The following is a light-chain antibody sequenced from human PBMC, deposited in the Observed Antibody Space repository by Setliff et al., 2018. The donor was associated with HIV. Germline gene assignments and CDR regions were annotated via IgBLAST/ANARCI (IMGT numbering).Light chain of an antibody. J-gene: IGLJ2*01. CDR3: LLYYRGAVI. Sequence: QAVVTQEPSLTVSPGGTVTLTCASSAGAVTNDHYPNWFRQKPGQAPRALIYSTDNKHSWTSARFSASLLGGTASLTLSGVQTADEADYYCLLYYRGAVIFGGGTKVTVL. V-gene: IGLV7-43*01. CDR2: STD. CDR1: AGAVTNDHY.